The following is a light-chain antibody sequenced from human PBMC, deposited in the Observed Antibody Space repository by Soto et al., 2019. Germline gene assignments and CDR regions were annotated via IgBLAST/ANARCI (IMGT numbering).Light chain of an antibody. CDR3: QQYYSYPHV. CDR2: AAS. V-gene: IGKV1-8*01. CDR1: QGISSY. Sequence: IRMTQSPSSLSASPGDRATITCRASQGISSYLAWYQQKPGKAPKLLIYAASTLQSGVSSRFSGSGSETDFTLTISCLQSEDFATYYCQQYYSYPHVFGQGTKVEIK. J-gene: IGKJ1*01.